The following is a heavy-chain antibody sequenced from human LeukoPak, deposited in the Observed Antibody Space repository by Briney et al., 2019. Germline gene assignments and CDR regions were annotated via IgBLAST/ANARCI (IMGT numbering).Heavy chain of an antibody. J-gene: IGHJ4*02. V-gene: IGHV6-1*01. CDR3: ARGGRGYCTSSSCYFDY. D-gene: IGHD2-2*01. CDR1: GCWFPNAA. CDR2: TYYKPKWYN. Sequence: SQTLPLTCLISGCWFPNAAWNWIRQSPSNGLEWLGRTYYKPKWYNDDAVSVKNRITINPDTSKNQFSLHLTSVPPEDTAVYSCARGGRGYCTSSSCYFDYWGQGTLVTVSS.